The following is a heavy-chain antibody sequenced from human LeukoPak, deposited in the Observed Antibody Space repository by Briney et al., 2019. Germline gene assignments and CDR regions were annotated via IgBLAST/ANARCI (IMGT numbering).Heavy chain of an antibody. CDR2: IIPILGTA. V-gene: IGHV1-69*13. Sequence: SVKVSCKASGGTFSSYAISWVRQAPGQGLEWMGGIIPILGTANYAQKFQGRVTITADESTSTAYMELSSLRSEDTAVYYCARGTINFGVVTGRFDPWGQGTLVTVSS. J-gene: IGHJ5*02. CDR3: ARGTINFGVVTGRFDP. CDR1: GGTFSSYA. D-gene: IGHD3-3*01.